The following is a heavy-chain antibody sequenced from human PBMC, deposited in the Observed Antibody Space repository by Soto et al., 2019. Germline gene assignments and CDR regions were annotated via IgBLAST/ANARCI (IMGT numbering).Heavy chain of an antibody. Sequence: GGSLRLSCAASGFTFSDYYMSWIRQAPGKGLEWVSYISSSGSTIYYADSVKGRFTISRDNAKNSLYLQMNSLRAEDTAVYYCTRDRQDCTNGVCYTRGGIDFDYWGQGTLVTVSS. CDR1: GFTFSDYY. V-gene: IGHV3-11*01. D-gene: IGHD2-8*01. CDR3: TRDRQDCTNGVCYTRGGIDFDY. J-gene: IGHJ4*02. CDR2: ISSSGSTI.